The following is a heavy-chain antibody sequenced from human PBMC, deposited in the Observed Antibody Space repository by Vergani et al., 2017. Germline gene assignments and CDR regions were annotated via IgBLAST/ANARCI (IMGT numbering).Heavy chain of an antibody. Sequence: QVQLQESGPGLVKPSETLSLTCTVSGDSISSYYWTWIRQPPGKGLEWIGNIYYTGSTNYNPSLQSRVTMSVDTSNNQFSLRLSSVTAADTAVYYCARGWVSGWYGELGYWGQGTLVTVSS. V-gene: IGHV4-59*01. J-gene: IGHJ4*02. CDR1: GDSISSYY. CDR2: IYYTGST. CDR3: ARGWVSGWYGELGY. D-gene: IGHD6-19*01.